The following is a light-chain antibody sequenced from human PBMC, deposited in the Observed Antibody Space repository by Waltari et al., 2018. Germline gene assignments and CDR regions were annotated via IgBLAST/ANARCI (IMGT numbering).Light chain of an antibody. CDR3: QVWDSNTYV. CDR1: NLGAKN. CDR2: RDT. Sequence: SYELTQPLSVSVALGQTARITCGGDNLGAKNVHWYQKKPGQAPVLVVFRDTNRPSGIPDRFSGSNSDNTATLTIGRAQAGDEADYYCQVWDSNTYVFGPGTKVTVL. J-gene: IGLJ1*01. V-gene: IGLV3-9*01.